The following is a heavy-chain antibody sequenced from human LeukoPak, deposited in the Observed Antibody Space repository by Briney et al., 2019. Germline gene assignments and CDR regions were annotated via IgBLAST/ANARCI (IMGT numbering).Heavy chain of an antibody. CDR1: GYSFTNYW. D-gene: IGHD2-15*01. CDR3: ARLNGRYCSGGSCYFGRGYFDY. Sequence: GESLKISCKGSGYSFTNYWFGWVRQMPGKGLEWMGIVYPSGSDTRYSPSLQGQVTISADKSISTAYLQWSSLKASDTAMYYCARLNGRYCSGGSCYFGRGYFDYWGQGTLVTVSS. CDR2: VYPSGSDT. J-gene: IGHJ4*02. V-gene: IGHV5-51*01.